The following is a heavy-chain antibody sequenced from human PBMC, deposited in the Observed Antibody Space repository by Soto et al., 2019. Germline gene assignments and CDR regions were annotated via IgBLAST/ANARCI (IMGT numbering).Heavy chain of an antibody. CDR3: AKDSEHSGSYFDY. Sequence: GGSLRLSCAASGFTFSSYAMSWVRQGPGKGPEWVSGISFSGGSTYYAESVKGRFTISRDTSKSTLYLQMNSLRAEDTAVYYCAKDSEHSGSYFDYWGQGTLVTVSS. CDR2: ISFSGGST. D-gene: IGHD3-10*01. CDR1: GFTFSSYA. J-gene: IGHJ4*02. V-gene: IGHV3-23*01.